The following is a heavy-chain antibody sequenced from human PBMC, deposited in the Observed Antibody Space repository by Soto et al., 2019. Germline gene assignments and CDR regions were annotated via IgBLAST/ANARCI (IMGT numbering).Heavy chain of an antibody. Sequence: GASVKVSCKASGGTFSSYAISWVRQAPGQGLEWMGGIIPIFGTANYAQKFKGRVTITADESTSTAYMELSSLRSEDTAVYYCAVAYCGGDCYLGYYGMDVWGQGTTVTVSS. CDR1: GGTFSSYA. CDR3: AVAYCGGDCYLGYYGMDV. V-gene: IGHV1-69*13. D-gene: IGHD2-21*02. CDR2: IIPIFGTA. J-gene: IGHJ6*02.